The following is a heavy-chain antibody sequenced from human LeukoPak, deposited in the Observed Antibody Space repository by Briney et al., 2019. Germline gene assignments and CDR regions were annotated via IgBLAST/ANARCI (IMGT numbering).Heavy chain of an antibody. CDR3: AREGFGEWEQLPFVH. CDR1: GGTFSTYP. D-gene: IGHD3-16*01. V-gene: IGHV1-69*04. Sequence: SVKVSCKSSGGTFSTYPIAWVRQAPGQGLEWMGRIIPILGMANYAQKFQGRVTFTAEESTSTAYMDLSSLTSEDTAVYYCAREGFGEWEQLPFVHWGQGTLVSVCS. J-gene: IGHJ4*02. CDR2: IIPILGMA.